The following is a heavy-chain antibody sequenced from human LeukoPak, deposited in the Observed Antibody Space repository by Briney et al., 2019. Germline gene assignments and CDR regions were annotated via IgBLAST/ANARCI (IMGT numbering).Heavy chain of an antibody. J-gene: IGHJ4*02. V-gene: IGHV4-34*01. CDR1: GGSFSGYY. CDR2: INHSEST. D-gene: IGHD3-16*01. Sequence: PSETLSLTGAVYGGSFSGYYWSWIGPPPGKGREWIGEINHSESTNYNPSLNRRVTISVDTSKNQFSLTLSSVTAAATAVYYCAGVEGGGYFAPFGYWGQGTLVTVSS. CDR3: AGVEGGGYFAPFGY.